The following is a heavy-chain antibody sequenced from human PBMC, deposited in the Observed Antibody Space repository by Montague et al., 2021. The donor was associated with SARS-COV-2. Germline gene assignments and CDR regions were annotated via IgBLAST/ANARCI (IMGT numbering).Heavy chain of an antibody. CDR3: ARLAPDSGSPNGYYYNGMDV. CDR1: GGSITSSSYY. J-gene: IGHJ6*02. V-gene: IGHV4-39*01. D-gene: IGHD1-26*01. CDR2: IYYSGST. Sequence: SETLSLTCTVSGGSITSSSYYWGWIRQPPGKGLEWIGSIYYSGSTYYNPSLKSRVTISVDTSKNQFSLKLSSVTAADTAVYSCARLAPDSGSPNGYYYNGMDVWGQGTTVTVSS.